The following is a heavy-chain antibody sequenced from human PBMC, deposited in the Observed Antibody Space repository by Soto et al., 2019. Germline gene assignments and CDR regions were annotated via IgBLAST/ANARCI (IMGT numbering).Heavy chain of an antibody. CDR2: FNPRSGAT. CDR3: ARGRPEFDIFTAYIMVDF. J-gene: IGHJ4*02. CDR1: VYTFSAFY. Sequence: GASVKVSCKASVYTFSAFYIHWFRQASGEGLQWMGVFNPRSGATEYVQQFQGRVTLTGDTPTSTVYMELSSLRSDDTATYYCARGRPEFDIFTAYIMVDFWGQGTQVNVSS. D-gene: IGHD2-21*01. V-gene: IGHV1-46*03.